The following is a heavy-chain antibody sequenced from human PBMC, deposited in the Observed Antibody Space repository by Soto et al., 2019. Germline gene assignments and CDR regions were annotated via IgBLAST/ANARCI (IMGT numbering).Heavy chain of an antibody. CDR1: GGSISSYY. CDR3: ATLRGITTATTERYFDY. D-gene: IGHD4-17*01. V-gene: IGHV4-59*04. J-gene: IGHJ4*02. CDR2: IYYSGDT. Sequence: SETLSLTCTVSGGSISSYYWSWIRQPPGKGLEWIGYIYYSGDTYYNPSLNSRVIISVDTSKNQISLKLTSVTAADAAVYYCATLRGITTATTERYFDYWGQGILVTVSS.